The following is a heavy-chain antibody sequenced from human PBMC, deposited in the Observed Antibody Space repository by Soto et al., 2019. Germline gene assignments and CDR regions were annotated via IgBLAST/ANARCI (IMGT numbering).Heavy chain of an antibody. CDR2: IYSGGST. Sequence: PGGSLRLSCAASGFTVSSNYMSWVRQAPGKGLEWVSVIYSGGSTYYADSVKGRFTISRDSSKNTLYLQMNSLRAEDTAVYYCAREGPVAAASMDVWGQGTTVTVSS. D-gene: IGHD6-13*01. J-gene: IGHJ6*02. V-gene: IGHV3-53*01. CDR3: AREGPVAAASMDV. CDR1: GFTVSSNY.